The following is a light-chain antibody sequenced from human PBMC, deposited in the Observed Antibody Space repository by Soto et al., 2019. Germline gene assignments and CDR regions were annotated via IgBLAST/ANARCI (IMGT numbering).Light chain of an antibody. CDR2: TNN. J-gene: IGLJ1*01. CDR1: RSNIGSYP. CDR3: AAWDDIPNVYI. Sequence: SVLTQPPAASGTPGQRVTISCSGSRSNIGSYPENWYQQLPGTAPKLLINTNNQRPSPSGVSYRFSGSKSGTSASLAISGLQSEDEADYYCAAWDDIPNVYIFGTATQVTVL. V-gene: IGLV1-44*01.